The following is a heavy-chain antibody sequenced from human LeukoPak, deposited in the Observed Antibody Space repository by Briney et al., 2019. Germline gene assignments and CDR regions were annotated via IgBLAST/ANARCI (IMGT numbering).Heavy chain of an antibody. J-gene: IGHJ3*02. Sequence: GGSLRLSCAASGFTFTSYSMNWVRQAPGKGLEWVSAISGGGGNTYYADSVKGRFTISRDNSKNTLYLQMNSLRAEDTAVYYCGKNRYSGSLSPFDIWGQGTMVTVSS. V-gene: IGHV3-23*01. CDR3: GKNRYSGSLSPFDI. CDR1: GFTFTSYS. CDR2: ISGGGGNT. D-gene: IGHD1-26*01.